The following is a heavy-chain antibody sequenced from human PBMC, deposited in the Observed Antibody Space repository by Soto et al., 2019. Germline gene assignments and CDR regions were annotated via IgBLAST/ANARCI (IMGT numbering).Heavy chain of an antibody. V-gene: IGHV1-46*01. D-gene: IGHD6-19*01. Sequence: QVQLVQSGAEVKKPGASVKVSCKATGYTFTSYYMHWVRQAPGQGLEWMGSINPSGGSTRYAQTFQGRVTMTRDTSTCTVDRELSSLRSEDTAVYYCAFAGDSGDTLTNWGQVTLVTVSS. CDR2: INPSGGST. J-gene: IGHJ4*02. CDR1: GYTFTSYY. CDR3: AFAGDSGDTLTN.